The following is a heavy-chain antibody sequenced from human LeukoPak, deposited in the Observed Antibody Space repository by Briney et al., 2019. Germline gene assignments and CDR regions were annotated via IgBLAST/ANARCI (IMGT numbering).Heavy chain of an antibody. D-gene: IGHD3-22*01. V-gene: IGHV4-59*01. CDR3: ARAGVSSGYWSL. CDR2: IYYSGST. J-gene: IGHJ4*02. CDR1: GGSISSYY. Sequence: PSETLSLTCTVSGGSISSYYWSWIRQPPGKGLEWIGYIYYSGSTNYNPSLKSRVTMSVDTSKNQFSLKLTSLTAADTAVYYCARAGVSSGYWSLWGQGTLVTVSS.